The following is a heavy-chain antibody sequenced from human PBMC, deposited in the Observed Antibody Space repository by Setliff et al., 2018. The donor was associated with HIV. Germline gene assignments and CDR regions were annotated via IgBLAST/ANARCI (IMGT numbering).Heavy chain of an antibody. D-gene: IGHD1-26*01. V-gene: IGHV4-28*01. Sequence: SETLSLTCAVSGYSVSSSYWWGWIRQPPGKGLEWIGWIGYIYKGGSTYYNPSLKSRVTMPVDTSKNRFSLKLSSVTAADTAIYYCALLYPYSGYLGYWGQGTLVTVSS. J-gene: IGHJ4*02. CDR3: ALLYPYSGYLGY. CDR1: GYSVSSSYW. CDR2: IYKGGST.